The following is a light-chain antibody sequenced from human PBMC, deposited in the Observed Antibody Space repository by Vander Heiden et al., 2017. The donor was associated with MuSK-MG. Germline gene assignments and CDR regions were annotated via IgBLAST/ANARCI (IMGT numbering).Light chain of an antibody. CDR2: QDS. Sequence: SSELTPPPPASLFPGQTASITCSGDKLGDKYACWYQQKPGQSPVLVIYQDSKRPSGIPERFSGSNSGNTATLTISGTQAMDEADYYCQAWDSSTVVFGGGTKLTVL. CDR1: KLGDKY. V-gene: IGLV3-1*01. J-gene: IGLJ2*01. CDR3: QAWDSSTVV.